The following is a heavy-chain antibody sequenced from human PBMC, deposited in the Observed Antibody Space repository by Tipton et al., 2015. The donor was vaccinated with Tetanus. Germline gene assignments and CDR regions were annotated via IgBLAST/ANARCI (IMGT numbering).Heavy chain of an antibody. V-gene: IGHV4-31*03. D-gene: IGHD2-15*01. Sequence: TLSLTCTVSGGSISSGGYYWSWIRQHPGKGLEWIGYIYYSGSTYYNPSLKSRVTISVDTSKNQFSLKLSSVTAADTAVYYCARQPVVVVSYGMDVWGQGTTVTVSS. CDR2: IYYSGST. CDR3: ARQPVVVVSYGMDV. J-gene: IGHJ6*02. CDR1: GGSISSGGYY.